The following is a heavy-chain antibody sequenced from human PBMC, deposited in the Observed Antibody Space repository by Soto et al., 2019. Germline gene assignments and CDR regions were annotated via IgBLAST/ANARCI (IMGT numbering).Heavy chain of an antibody. CDR1: GFLFNTYW. CDR3: AIGGGDYNYLDY. CDR2: IKSDGSST. V-gene: IGHV3-74*01. Sequence: EMQLVESGGGLVQPGGSLRLSCAASGFLFNTYWMFWVRQAPRKGLLWVSRIKSDGSSTNYADSVKGRFTISRDNAKNTLYLQMTSLRAEDTAVYYCAIGGGDYNYLDYWGQGILVTVSS. J-gene: IGHJ4*02. D-gene: IGHD3-9*01.